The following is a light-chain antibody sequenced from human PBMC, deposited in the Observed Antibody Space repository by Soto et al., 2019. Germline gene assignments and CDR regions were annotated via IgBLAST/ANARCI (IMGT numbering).Light chain of an antibody. CDR2: KAS. Sequence: DIQLTQSPSTLSASLGDRATITCRASQSISTYLAWYQQKPGHAPKLLIYKASNLQSGVPSRFSGSGSGTEFTLTISSLQPDDFATYYCQQLLSYPITFGQGTRLEIK. CDR1: QSISTY. J-gene: IGKJ5*01. V-gene: IGKV1-5*03. CDR3: QQLLSYPIT.